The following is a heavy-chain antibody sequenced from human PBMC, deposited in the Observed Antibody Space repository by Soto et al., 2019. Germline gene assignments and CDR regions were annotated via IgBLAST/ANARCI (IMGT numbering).Heavy chain of an antibody. CDR1: GFTFSSYA. CDR2: ISGSGGST. Sequence: PGGSLRLSCAASGFTFSSYAMSWVRQAPGKGLEWVSAISGSGGSTYYADSVKGRFTISRDNSKNTLYLQMNSLRAEDTAVYYCAKESWAPYGDYVSGFDYWGQGTLVTVSS. J-gene: IGHJ4*02. CDR3: AKESWAPYGDYVSGFDY. D-gene: IGHD4-17*01. V-gene: IGHV3-23*01.